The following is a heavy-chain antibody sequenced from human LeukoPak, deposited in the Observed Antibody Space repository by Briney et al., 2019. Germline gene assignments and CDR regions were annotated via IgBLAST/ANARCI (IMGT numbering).Heavy chain of an antibody. V-gene: IGHV3-48*04. D-gene: IGHD5-18*01. CDR1: GFTFSSYS. CDR2: ISSSSSTM. Sequence: PGGSLRLSCAASGFTFSSYSMNWVRQAPGKGLEWVSYISSSSSTMYYADSAKGRFTISRDNAKNTLYLQTNSLRAEDTAVYYCARGLRYSYGYWFDPWGQGTLVTVSS. J-gene: IGHJ5*02. CDR3: ARGLRYSYGYWFDP.